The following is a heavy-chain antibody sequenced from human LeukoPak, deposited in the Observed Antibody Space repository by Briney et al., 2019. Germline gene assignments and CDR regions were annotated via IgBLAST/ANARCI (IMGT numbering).Heavy chain of an antibody. J-gene: IGHJ4*02. CDR2: IKDDGSQK. Sequence: GGSLRLSREGSRFIFSNYWMSWVRQAPGKGLEWVANIKDDGSQKNYIDSVKGRFTIYRDNAKASLFLQMNSLSSEDTAVYYCARRNIDTRWSFDSWGQGTLVTVSS. CDR3: ARRNIDTRWSFDS. D-gene: IGHD2-15*01. CDR1: RFIFSNYW. V-gene: IGHV3-7*01.